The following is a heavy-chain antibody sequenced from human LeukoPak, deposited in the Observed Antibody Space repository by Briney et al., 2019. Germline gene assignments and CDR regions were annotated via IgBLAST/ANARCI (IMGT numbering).Heavy chain of an antibody. CDR3: ARTTEGGYTYDYFYYYYMDV. J-gene: IGHJ6*03. D-gene: IGHD5-18*01. Sequence: SETLSLTCGVYGGSLSGYYWSWIRQPPEKGLEWIGEINHSGSTNYNPSLKSRVTISADTSKNQFSLKLSSVTAADTAVYYCARTTEGGYTYDYFYYYYMDVWGKGTTVTISS. V-gene: IGHV4-34*01. CDR2: INHSGST. CDR1: GGSLSGYY.